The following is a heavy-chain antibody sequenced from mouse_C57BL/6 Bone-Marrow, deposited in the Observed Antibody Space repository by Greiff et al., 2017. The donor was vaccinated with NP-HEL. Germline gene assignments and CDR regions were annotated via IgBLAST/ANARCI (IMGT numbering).Heavy chain of an antibody. J-gene: IGHJ1*03. CDR1: GYTFTSYD. CDR3: ARSGGTFYGNYDWYFDV. Sequence: VQLQQSGPELVKPGASVKLSCKASGYTFTSYDINWVKQRPGQGLEWIGWIYPRDGSTKYNEKFKGKATLTVDTSSSTAYLELHSLTSEESAVYFCARSGGTFYGNYDWYFDVWGTGTTVTVSS. V-gene: IGHV1-85*01. CDR2: IYPRDGST. D-gene: IGHD2-10*01.